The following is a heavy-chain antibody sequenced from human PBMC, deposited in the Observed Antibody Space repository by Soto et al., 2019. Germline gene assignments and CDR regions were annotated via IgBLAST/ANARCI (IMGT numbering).Heavy chain of an antibody. CDR1: GYTFTSYA. CDR2: INAGNGNT. D-gene: IGHD5-18*01. Sequence: ASVKVSCKASGYTFTSYAMHWVRQAPGQRLEWMGWINAGNGNTKYSQKFQGRVTITRDTSASTAYIELSSLRSEDTAVYYCARDNVDTAMVTVWYYYYYGMDVWGQGTTVTVSS. CDR3: ARDNVDTAMVTVWYYYYYGMDV. V-gene: IGHV1-3*01. J-gene: IGHJ6*02.